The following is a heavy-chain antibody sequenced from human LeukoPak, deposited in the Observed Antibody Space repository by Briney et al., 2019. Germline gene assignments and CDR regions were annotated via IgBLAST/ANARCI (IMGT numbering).Heavy chain of an antibody. CDR3: ARDSDYSGNGNGDWFDP. V-gene: IGHV1-18*04. J-gene: IGHJ5*02. D-gene: IGHD4-11*01. CDR1: GFRFSSFG. CDR2: ISNYFGVT. Sequence: ASVNVSCKASGFRFSSFGISRVRQAPGQGFEWMGWISNYFGVTHYAEKFEDRVTMTIDKSTTTAYMELRSLRYDDTAIYYCARDSDYSGNGNGDWFDPWGQGTVVIVSS.